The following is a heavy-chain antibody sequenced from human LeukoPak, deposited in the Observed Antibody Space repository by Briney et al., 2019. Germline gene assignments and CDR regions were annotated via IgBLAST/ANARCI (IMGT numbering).Heavy chain of an antibody. J-gene: IGHJ4*02. CDR2: ISTTGNTI. CDR3: ARERWSGGFDY. Sequence: GGSLRLSCAASGLFVRDFYMAWIRQRPGKGLEWVSHISTTGNTINYADSVMGRFTISRDTVKESLYLQLTSLTTEDTAVYYCARERWSGGFDYWGQGTLVTVSS. D-gene: IGHD2-15*01. V-gene: IGHV3-11*01. CDR1: GLFVRDFY.